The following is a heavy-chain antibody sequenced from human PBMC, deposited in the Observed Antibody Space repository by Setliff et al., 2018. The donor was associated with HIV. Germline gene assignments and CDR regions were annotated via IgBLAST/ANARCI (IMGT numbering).Heavy chain of an antibody. CDR3: ATPGVGAGAFDI. J-gene: IGHJ3*02. CDR1: GYSFTFYG. V-gene: IGHV1-18*04. D-gene: IGHD3-10*01. Sequence: ASVKVSCKASGYSFTFYGLHWVRQAPGQGLEWMGWVSVYNGNTKYAENFQDRLTLTTDASTGTGFMELRGLRSDETAVYYCATPGVGAGAFDIWGRGTMVTVSS. CDR2: VSVYNGNT.